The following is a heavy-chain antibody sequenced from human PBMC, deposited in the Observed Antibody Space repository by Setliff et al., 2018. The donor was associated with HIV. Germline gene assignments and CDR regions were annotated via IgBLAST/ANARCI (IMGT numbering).Heavy chain of an antibody. V-gene: IGHV1-69*13. CDR2: IIPMSGPA. D-gene: IGHD3-3*01. CDR3: ALFGVATPGAFDI. Sequence: SVKVSCRASGGTFSRYAINWVRQAPGQGLEWMGGIIPMSGPANFAQKFQGRVTITADESTSTAYMELSSLRSDDAAVYYCALFGVATPGAFDIWGQGTVVTVSS. CDR1: GGTFSRYA. J-gene: IGHJ3*02.